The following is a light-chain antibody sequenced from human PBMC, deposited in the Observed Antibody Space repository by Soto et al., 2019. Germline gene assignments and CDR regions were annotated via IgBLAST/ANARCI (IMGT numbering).Light chain of an antibody. CDR2: EVS. V-gene: IGLV2-14*01. CDR3: SSYTSSSXRV. CDR1: SSDVGGYNY. J-gene: IGLJ3*02. Sequence: QSALTQPASVSGSPGQSITISCTGTSSDVGGYNYVSWYQQHPGKAPKLMIYEVSNRPSGVSNRFSGSKSGNTASLTISGLQAEDEADYYCSSYTSSSXRVXXGGTKLTVL.